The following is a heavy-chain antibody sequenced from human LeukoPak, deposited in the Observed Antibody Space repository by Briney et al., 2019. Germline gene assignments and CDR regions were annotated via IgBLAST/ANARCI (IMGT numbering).Heavy chain of an antibody. CDR3: ARWSGDYSFDY. J-gene: IGHJ4*02. CDR1: GGSISSYY. D-gene: IGHD3-3*01. V-gene: IGHV4-4*07. CDR2: IHTSGST. Sequence: SETLSLTCTVSGGSISSYYWSWIRQPAGKGLEWIGRIHTSGSTSSNPSLKSRVTISLDTSKDQFSLKLSSVTAADTAVYYCARWSGDYSFDYWGQGTLVTVSS.